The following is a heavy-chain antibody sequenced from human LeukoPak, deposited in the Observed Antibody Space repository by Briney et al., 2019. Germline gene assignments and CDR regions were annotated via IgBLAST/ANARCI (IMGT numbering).Heavy chain of an antibody. V-gene: IGHV3-15*01. J-gene: IGHJ3*02. CDR3: TTFDYAAFLI. CDR1: GFTSSNAW. D-gene: IGHD4/OR15-4a*01. Sequence: GGSLRLSCAVSGFTSSNAWMSWVRQAPEKGLEWVGRIKSKTDGGTRDYAAPVKGRFTISRDDSKNTLYLQMNSLKTEDTAVYYCTTFDYAAFLIWGQGTMVTVSS. CDR2: IKSKTDGGTR.